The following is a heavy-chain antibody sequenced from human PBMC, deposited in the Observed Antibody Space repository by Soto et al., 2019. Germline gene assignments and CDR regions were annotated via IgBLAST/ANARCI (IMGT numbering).Heavy chain of an antibody. Sequence: HPGRSLRLCCAASGFTVTSYAMTWVRQGPGKGLEWVSSIGTRTGDLLYADSVKGRFTISRENSRNTLYLQMNSLRTEDTAIYYCAKRSPSVTYYFDYWGQGTLVTVSS. CDR2: IGTRTGDL. CDR1: GFTVTSYA. CDR3: AKRSPSVTYYFDY. D-gene: IGHD2-21*02. J-gene: IGHJ4*02. V-gene: IGHV3-23*01.